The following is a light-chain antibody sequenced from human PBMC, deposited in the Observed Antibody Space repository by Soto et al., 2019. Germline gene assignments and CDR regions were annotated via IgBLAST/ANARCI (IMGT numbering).Light chain of an antibody. J-gene: IGLJ1*01. CDR1: SSDVGGYNY. CDR2: DVS. V-gene: IGLV2-11*01. CDR3: CSYAGSYKGYV. Sequence: QSALTQPRSVSGSPGQSVTISCTGTSSDVGGYNYVSWYQQHLGKAPKLMIYDVSKRPSGVPDRFSGSKSGNTASLTISGLQAEDEADYYCCSYAGSYKGYVFGTGTKVTVL.